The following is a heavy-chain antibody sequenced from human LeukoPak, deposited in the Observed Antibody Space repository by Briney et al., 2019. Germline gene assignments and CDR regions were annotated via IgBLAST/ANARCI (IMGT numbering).Heavy chain of an antibody. CDR1: GGSISSYY. J-gene: IGHJ3*02. D-gene: IGHD2-21*02. CDR3: ARDSPPTAYCGGDCSGAFDI. CDR2: ISYSGST. Sequence: PSETLSLTCTVSGGSISSYYWNWIRQPPGKGLEWIGYISYSGSTNYNPSLKSRVTMTVDTSKNQFSLKLSSVTAADTAVYYCARDSPPTAYCGGDCSGAFDIWGQGTMVTVSS. V-gene: IGHV4-59*12.